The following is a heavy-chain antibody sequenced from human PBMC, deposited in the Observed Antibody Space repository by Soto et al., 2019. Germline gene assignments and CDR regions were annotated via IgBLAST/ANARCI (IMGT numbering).Heavy chain of an antibody. CDR3: ARAIVGAGWDGMDV. CDR2: INHSGST. V-gene: IGHV4-34*01. J-gene: IGHJ6*02. D-gene: IGHD1-26*01. Sequence: SETLSLTCAVYGGSFSGYYWSWIRQPPGKGLEWIGEINHSGSTNYNPSLKSRVTISVDKSKNQFSLKLSSVTAADTAVYYCARAIVGAGWDGMDVWGQGTTVTVSS. CDR1: GGSFSGYY.